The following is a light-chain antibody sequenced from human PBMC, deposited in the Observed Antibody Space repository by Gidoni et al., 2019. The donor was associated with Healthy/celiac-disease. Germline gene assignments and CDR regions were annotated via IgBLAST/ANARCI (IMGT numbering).Light chain of an antibody. CDR1: QSLSSY. Sequence: DIQITQSPSSLSASVGDRVTITCRASQSLSSYLNWYQQKPGKAPKLLIYAASSLQSGGPSRFSGSGSGTDFTLTISSLQPEDFATYYCQQSDSTLWTFGQGTKVEIK. CDR2: AAS. V-gene: IGKV1-39*01. J-gene: IGKJ1*01. CDR3: QQSDSTLWT.